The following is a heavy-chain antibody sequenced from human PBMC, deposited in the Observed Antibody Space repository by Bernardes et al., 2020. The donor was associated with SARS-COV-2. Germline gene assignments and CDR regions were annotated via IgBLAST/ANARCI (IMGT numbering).Heavy chain of an antibody. CDR2: VNPTSGST. V-gene: IGHV1-8*01. CDR1: GFNFPSYE. CDR3: ARSIPLSSGWFHLDY. Sequence: ASVKVSCKASGFNFPSYEISWVRQASGQGLEWMGRVNPTSGSTGYAQKFQGRVTMTRDTSISSAYMELTGLTSEDAAVYFCARSIPLSSGWFHLDYWGPGTVVIVSS. J-gene: IGHJ4*02. D-gene: IGHD6-19*01.